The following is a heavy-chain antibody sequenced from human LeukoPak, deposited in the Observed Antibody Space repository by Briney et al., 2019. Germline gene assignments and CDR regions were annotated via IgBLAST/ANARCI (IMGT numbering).Heavy chain of an antibody. CDR2: IIPIFGTA. Sequence: ASVKVSCKASGGTFSSYAISWVRQAPGQGLEWMGGIIPIFGTANYAQKFQGRVTITADKSTSTAYMELSSLRSEDTAVYYCARVPPSGLGIDYYYYMDVWGKGTTVTVSS. V-gene: IGHV1-69*06. CDR3: ARVPPSGLGIDYYYYMDV. CDR1: GGTFSSYA. J-gene: IGHJ6*03. D-gene: IGHD7-27*01.